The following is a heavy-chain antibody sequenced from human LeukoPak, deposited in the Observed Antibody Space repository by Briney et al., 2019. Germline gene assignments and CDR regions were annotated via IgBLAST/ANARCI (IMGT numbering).Heavy chain of an antibody. J-gene: IGHJ4*02. CDR3: ARGAAAGTFADY. Sequence: GGSLRLSCAASGFTFSSYSMNWVRQAPGKGLEWVSSISSSSSYIYYADSVKGRFTISRDNAKNSLYLQMNSLRAEDTAVYYCARGAAAGTFADYWGQGTLVTVSS. CDR2: ISSSSSYI. V-gene: IGHV3-21*01. D-gene: IGHD6-13*01. CDR1: GFTFSSYS.